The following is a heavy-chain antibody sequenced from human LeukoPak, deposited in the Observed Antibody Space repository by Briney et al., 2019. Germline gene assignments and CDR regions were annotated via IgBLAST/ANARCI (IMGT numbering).Heavy chain of an antibody. Sequence: GGSLRLSCAASGFTFSSYAMSWVRQAPGKGLEWVSAISGSGGDTYYAESVKGRFTISRDNSKNTLYLQVNSLRAADTAVYYCAKGESYYDSSGYYSNDAFDIWGQGTMVTVSS. CDR2: ISGSGGDT. CDR1: GFTFSSYA. J-gene: IGHJ3*02. V-gene: IGHV3-23*01. D-gene: IGHD3-22*01. CDR3: AKGESYYDSSGYYSNDAFDI.